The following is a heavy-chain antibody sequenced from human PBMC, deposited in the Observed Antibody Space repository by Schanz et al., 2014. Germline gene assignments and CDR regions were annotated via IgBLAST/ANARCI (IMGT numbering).Heavy chain of an antibody. J-gene: IGHJ5*02. CDR1: GFTFSNAW. V-gene: IGHV3-15*01. Sequence: EAQVVESGGGLVKPGGSLRLSCVASGFTFSNAWMNWVRQGPGNRLEWVGRIKSRSDGGTTDYAAPVKGRFIISRDDSRNTLYLQMSDLKTEDTAVYYCSTTPNFYASGTYSWFDPWGQGTRVTVSS. CDR2: IKSRSDGGTT. D-gene: IGHD3-10*01. CDR3: STTPNFYASGTYSWFDP.